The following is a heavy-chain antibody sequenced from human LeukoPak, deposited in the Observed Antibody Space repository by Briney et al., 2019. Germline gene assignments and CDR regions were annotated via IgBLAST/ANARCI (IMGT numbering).Heavy chain of an antibody. CDR2: ISGSGGST. CDR1: GFXFSSYA. Sequence: PGGSLRLSCAASGFXFSSYAMSWVRQAPGKGREWVSAISGSGGSTYYADSVKGRFTISRDNSKNTLYLQMNSLRAEDTAVYYCAKITSSNYYDSSGYHNYWGQGTLVTVSS. V-gene: IGHV3-23*01. J-gene: IGHJ4*02. D-gene: IGHD3-22*01. CDR3: AKITSSNYYDSSGYHNY.